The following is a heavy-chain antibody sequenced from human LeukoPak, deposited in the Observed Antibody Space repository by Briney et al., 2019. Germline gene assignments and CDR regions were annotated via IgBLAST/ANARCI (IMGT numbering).Heavy chain of an antibody. J-gene: IGHJ4*02. V-gene: IGHV1-18*01. CDR1: GYTFTSYG. Sequence: ASVKVSCKASGYTFTSYGISWVRQAPGQGLEWMGWISAYNGNTNYAQKLQGRVTMTTDTSTSTAYMEPRSLRSDDTAVYYCATKQWLVPFAYWGQGTLVTVSS. CDR3: ATKQWLVPFAY. CDR2: ISAYNGNT. D-gene: IGHD6-19*01.